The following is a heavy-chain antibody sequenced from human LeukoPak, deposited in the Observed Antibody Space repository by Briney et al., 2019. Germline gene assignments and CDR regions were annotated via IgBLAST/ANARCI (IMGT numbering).Heavy chain of an antibody. D-gene: IGHD3-22*01. CDR2: IWYDGSNK. CDR1: GFTFSSYG. J-gene: IGHJ4*02. V-gene: IGHV3-33*06. Sequence: GGSPRLSCAASGFTFSSYGMHWVRQAPGKGLEWVAVIWYDGSNKYYADSVKGRFTISRDNSKNTLYLQMNSLRAEDTAVYYCAKDNGDSSGYSYDYWGQGTLVTVSS. CDR3: AKDNGDSSGYSYDY.